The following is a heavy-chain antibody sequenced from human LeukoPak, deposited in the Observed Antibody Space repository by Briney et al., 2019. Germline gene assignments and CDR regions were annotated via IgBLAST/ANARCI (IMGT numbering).Heavy chain of an antibody. CDR1: GYTFTSYY. Sequence: GGSLRLSCAASGYTFTSYYMHWVRQAPGQGLEWMGVINPSGGSTIYAQKFQGRVTMTRDTSTSTVYMELSSLRSEDTAVYYCARASTVHLYYFDSWGQGTLVTVSS. CDR3: ARASTVHLYYFDS. V-gene: IGHV1-46*01. D-gene: IGHD4-17*01. CDR2: INPSGGST. J-gene: IGHJ4*02.